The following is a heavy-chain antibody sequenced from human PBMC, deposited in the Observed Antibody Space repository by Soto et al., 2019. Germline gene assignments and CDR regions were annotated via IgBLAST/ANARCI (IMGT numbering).Heavy chain of an antibody. Sequence: LAAVSSVDNVSSCIVAWNWVKQSPSRGLEWLGRTYYRSRWYSDFAVSVRGRIVINADTSKNQFSLQLNSVTPEDTAVYFFARSEEDSDYYYSGLGFRGQGTTLTLSS. V-gene: IGHV6-1*01. D-gene: IGHD2-15*01. CDR1: VDNVSSCIVA. J-gene: IGHJ6*01. CDR3: ARSEEDSDYYYSGLGF. CDR2: TYYRSRWYS.